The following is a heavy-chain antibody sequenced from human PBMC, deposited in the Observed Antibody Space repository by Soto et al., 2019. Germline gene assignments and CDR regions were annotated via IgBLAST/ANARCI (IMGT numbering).Heavy chain of an antibody. V-gene: IGHV4-61*01. J-gene: IGHJ4*02. CDR3: ARDTPYGDYGRGLDY. CDR2: LYSSGST. Sequence: SETLSLTCPVSGGSVSSGRYYWSWIRQPPGKGLAWIGYLYSSGSTNYNPPLKSRVTISVDTSKNQFPLKLSSVTAADTAVYYCARDTPYGDYGRGLDYWGQGTLVTVSS. CDR1: GGSVSSGRYY. D-gene: IGHD4-17*01.